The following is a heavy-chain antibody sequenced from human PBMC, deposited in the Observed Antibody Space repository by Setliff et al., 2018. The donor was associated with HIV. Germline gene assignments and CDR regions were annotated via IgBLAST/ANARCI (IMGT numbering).Heavy chain of an antibody. CDR2: INTSGTT. CDR1: GGSISSYY. Sequence: SETLSLTCTVSGGSISSYYWSWIRQPPGKGLEWIGYINTSGTTNYNPSLKSRVTISVDTSKNQFSLKLSSVTAAETAVYYCARYYCPTGECYGFDIWGQGTRVTVSS. J-gene: IGHJ3*02. CDR3: ARYYCPTGECYGFDI. D-gene: IGHD2-8*01. V-gene: IGHV4-4*09.